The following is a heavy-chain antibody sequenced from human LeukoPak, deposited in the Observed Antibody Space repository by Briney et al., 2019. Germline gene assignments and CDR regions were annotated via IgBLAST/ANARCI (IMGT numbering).Heavy chain of an antibody. CDR2: IYYSGST. CDR1: GGSISSGGYY. J-gene: IGHJ6*02. CDR3: ARDQGRCSSTSCYSYYGMDV. V-gene: IGHV4-31*03. D-gene: IGHD2-2*01. Sequence: SETLSLTCTVSGGSISSGGYYWSWIRQHPGKGLEWIGYIYYSGSTYYNPSLKSRVTISVDTSKNQFSLKLSSVTAADTAVYYCARDQGRCSSTSCYSYYGMDVWGQGTTVTVSS.